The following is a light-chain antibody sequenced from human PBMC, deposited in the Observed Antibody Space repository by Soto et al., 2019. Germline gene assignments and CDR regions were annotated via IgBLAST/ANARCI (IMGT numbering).Light chain of an antibody. CDR3: QQYGSSPPTWT. Sequence: EIVLTQSPGTLSLSPGERATLSCRASQNVSSSYLAWYQQKPGQAPRLLIYGASSRATGIPDRFSGSGSGTDFTLTISRLEPEDFAVYYCQQYGSSPPTWTFGQGTKV. V-gene: IGKV3-20*01. CDR1: QNVSSSY. CDR2: GAS. J-gene: IGKJ1*01.